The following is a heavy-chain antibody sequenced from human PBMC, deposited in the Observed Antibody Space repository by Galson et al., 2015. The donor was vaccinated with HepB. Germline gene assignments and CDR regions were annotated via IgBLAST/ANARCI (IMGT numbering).Heavy chain of an antibody. CDR3: ARGERVGATRDAFDI. J-gene: IGHJ3*02. CDR2: INPSGGST. Sequence: SVKVSCKASGYTFTSYYMHWVRQAPGQGLEWMGIINPSGGSTSYAQKFQGRVTMTRDTSTSTVYMELGSLRSEDTAVYYCARGERVGATRDAFDIWGQGTLVTVSS. D-gene: IGHD1-26*01. V-gene: IGHV1-46*03. CDR1: GYTFTSYY.